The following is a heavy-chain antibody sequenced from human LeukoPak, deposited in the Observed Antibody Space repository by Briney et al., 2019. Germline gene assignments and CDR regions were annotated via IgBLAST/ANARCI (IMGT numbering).Heavy chain of an antibody. J-gene: IGHJ4*02. Sequence: GGSLRLSCAASGFTFSSYAMSWVRQAPGKGLEWVSAISGSGGSTYYADSVKGRFTISRDNSKNTLYLQMNSLRAGDTAVYYCAKDLALRDIVVVVAATGSPIDYWGQGTLVTVSS. CDR2: ISGSGGST. D-gene: IGHD2-15*01. CDR3: AKDLALRDIVVVVAATGSPIDY. CDR1: GFTFSSYA. V-gene: IGHV3-23*01.